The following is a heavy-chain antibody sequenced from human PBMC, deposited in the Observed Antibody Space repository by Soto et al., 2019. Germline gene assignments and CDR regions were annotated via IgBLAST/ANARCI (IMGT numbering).Heavy chain of an antibody. D-gene: IGHD5-12*01. V-gene: IGHV1-18*01. CDR2: ISAYYGNT. J-gene: IGHJ4*02. Sequence: QVHLVQSGGEVKKPGASVKVSCKASGYTFTSYGISWVRQAPGQGLEWMGWISAYYGNTNYAQKLQGRVTMTTDTSTSTAYMEMRSLRYDDTVVYYCVRESEEMATITLAYWGQGTLVTVSS. CDR3: VRESEEMATITLAY. CDR1: GYTFTSYG.